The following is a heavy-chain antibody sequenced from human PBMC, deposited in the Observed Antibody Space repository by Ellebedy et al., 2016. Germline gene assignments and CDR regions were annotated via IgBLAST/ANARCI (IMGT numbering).Heavy chain of an antibody. CDR2: VFHTGTT. Sequence: SETLSLTCNVSGGSVGSDYWNWIRRPPGKGLEWIGYVFHTGTTNYNPSLKSRVSMSVDTSKGQFSLRLTSVTAADTAVYYCAKWNGGWYAFEVWGQGTMVTVPS. J-gene: IGHJ3*01. CDR1: GGSVGSDY. D-gene: IGHD6-19*01. V-gene: IGHV4-59*02. CDR3: AKWNGGWYAFEV.